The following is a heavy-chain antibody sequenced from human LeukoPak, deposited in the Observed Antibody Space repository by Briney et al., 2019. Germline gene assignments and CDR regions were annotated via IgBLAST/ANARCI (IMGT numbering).Heavy chain of an antibody. J-gene: IGHJ6*03. D-gene: IGHD4-11*01. CDR1: GFTFSSYG. Sequence: GGSLRLSCAASGFTFSSYGMHWVRQAPGKGLEWVTFIRYDGSNQYYADSVKGRFTISRDNSKNMLYLQMNSLRAEDTAVYYCAKDQTTVTYYYYYYMDVWGKGTTVTVSS. CDR3: AKDQTTVTYYYYYYMDV. V-gene: IGHV3-30*02. CDR2: IRYDGSNQ.